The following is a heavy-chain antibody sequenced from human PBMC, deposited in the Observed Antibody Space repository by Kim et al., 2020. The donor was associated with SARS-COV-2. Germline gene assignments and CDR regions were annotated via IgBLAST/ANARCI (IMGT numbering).Heavy chain of an antibody. CDR3: ARGGNGDYYWYFDL. Sequence: NPPLKRRVTISVETSKNQFSLKLSSVTAADTAVYYCARGGNGDYYWYFDLWGRGTLVTVSS. V-gene: IGHV4-39*01. J-gene: IGHJ2*01. D-gene: IGHD4-17*01.